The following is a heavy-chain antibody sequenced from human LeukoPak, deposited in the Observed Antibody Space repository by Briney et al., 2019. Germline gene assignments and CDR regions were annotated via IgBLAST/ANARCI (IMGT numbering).Heavy chain of an antibody. CDR2: ISSSGSTI. V-gene: IGHV3-11*01. CDR3: AKATGTLGN. D-gene: IGHD1-1*01. Sequence: PGGSLRLSCAPSGFTFSDYYMSWIRHAPGKGLEWVSYISSSGSTIYYAHSVKGRFTISRDNSKNTLYLQMNSLTAEDTAIYYCAKATGTLGNWGQGTLVTVSS. CDR1: GFTFSDYY. J-gene: IGHJ4*02.